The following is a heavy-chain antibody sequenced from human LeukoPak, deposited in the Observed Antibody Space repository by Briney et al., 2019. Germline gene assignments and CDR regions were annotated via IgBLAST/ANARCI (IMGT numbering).Heavy chain of an antibody. CDR3: ARDQYSSSWYGHYFDY. J-gene: IGHJ4*02. CDR2: IYTSGST. CDR1: GGSISSGSYY. D-gene: IGHD6-13*01. Sequence: SETLSLTCTVSGGSISSGSYYWSWIRQPAGKGLEWIGRIYTSGSTNYNPSLKSRVTISVDTSKNQFSLKLSSVTAADTAVYYCARDQYSSSWYGHYFDYWGQGTLVTVSS. V-gene: IGHV4-61*02.